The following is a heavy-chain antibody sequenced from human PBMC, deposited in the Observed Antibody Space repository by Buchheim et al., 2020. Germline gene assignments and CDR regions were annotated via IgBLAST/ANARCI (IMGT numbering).Heavy chain of an antibody. J-gene: IGHJ4*03. D-gene: IGHD2/OR15-2a*01. Sequence: QVQLQQWGAGLLKPSETLSLTCAIYGGSSSGFFWSWIRQPPGKGPEWIGEINDNGFTNYNPSLKSRVSISLDTSKKQFSLKVNSVTAADSALYYCARGRNYLVKVPGDRGPTFGFWGQGIL. CDR3: ARGRNYLVKVPGDRGPTFGF. CDR2: INDNGFT. V-gene: IGHV4-34*02. CDR1: GGSSSGFF.